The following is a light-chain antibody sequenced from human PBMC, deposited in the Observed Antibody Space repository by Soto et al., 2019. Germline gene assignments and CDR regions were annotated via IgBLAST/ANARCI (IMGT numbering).Light chain of an antibody. V-gene: IGLV2-14*01. CDR2: EVS. CDR1: SSDVGGYNY. CDR3: SSYTSSSTLSA. Sequence: QSALTQPASVSGSPGQSITISCTGTSSDVGGYNYVSWYQQHAGKAPKLMIYEVSNRPSGVSNRFSGSKSGNTASLTISGLQAEDEADYYCSSYTSSSTLSAFGIGTKLTVL. J-gene: IGLJ1*01.